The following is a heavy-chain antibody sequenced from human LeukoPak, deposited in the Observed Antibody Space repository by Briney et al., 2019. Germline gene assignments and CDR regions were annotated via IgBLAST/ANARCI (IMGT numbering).Heavy chain of an antibody. CDR3: ARGYCSSASCYIDDYYYYGMDV. CDR1: GYTHTSYA. J-gene: IGHJ6*02. V-gene: IGHV7-4-1*02. Sequence: ASVKDSCKASGYTHTSYAMNGVRQAPGQGREWVGWINTNTGNPTYAHGFTGGLVFSLDTSVSTASLQISSQKAKGTAGYYCARGYCSSASCYIDDYYYYGMDVWGQGTTVTVSS. CDR2: INTNTGNP. D-gene: IGHD2-2*02.